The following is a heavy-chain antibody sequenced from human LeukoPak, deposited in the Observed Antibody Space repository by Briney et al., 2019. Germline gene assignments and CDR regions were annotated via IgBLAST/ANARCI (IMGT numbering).Heavy chain of an antibody. CDR1: GGSISSSTYY. CDR2: IYSGGST. Sequence: SETLSLTCTVSGGSISSSTYYWGWIRQPPGRGLEWIGSIYSGGSTYYNPSLKSRVTMSVDTSKNQFSLKLSSVTAADTAIYYCARIRGVAAFDHRGQGTLVTVSS. D-gene: IGHD2-15*01. J-gene: IGHJ4*02. CDR3: ARIRGVAAFDH. V-gene: IGHV4-39*01.